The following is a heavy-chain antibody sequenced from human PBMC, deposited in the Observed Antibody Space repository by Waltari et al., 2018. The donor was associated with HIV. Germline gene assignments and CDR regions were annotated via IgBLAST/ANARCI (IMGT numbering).Heavy chain of an antibody. CDR2: IYTSGST. CDR3: AGGPKQQLAGDYLDF. CDR1: GVSITSGNYY. Sequence: QVRLQESGPGLVTPSQTLSLTCSVFGVSITSGNYYWTWIRPPAGKGLEWIGRIYTSGSTNYNPSLMSRVSISLHTSRNQFSLKLNTVSAADTALYYCAGGPKQQLAGDYLDFWGRGTLVTVSS. D-gene: IGHD6-13*01. V-gene: IGHV4-61*02. J-gene: IGHJ4*02.